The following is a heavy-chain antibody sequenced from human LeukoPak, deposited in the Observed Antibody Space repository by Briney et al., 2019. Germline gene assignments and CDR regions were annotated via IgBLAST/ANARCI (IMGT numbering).Heavy chain of an antibody. CDR1: VFTFSNYA. D-gene: IGHD6-19*01. V-gene: IGHV3-23*01. Sequence: GGSLRLSCAASVFTFSNYAMSWVRQAPGKGLEWVSTISGSSGSTYYADSVKGRFTVSRDDSKNTLYLQMNSLRVEDTAVYYCARHYGIAVVASYWYFDLWGRGTLVTVSS. J-gene: IGHJ2*01. CDR3: ARHYGIAVVASYWYFDL. CDR2: ISGSSGST.